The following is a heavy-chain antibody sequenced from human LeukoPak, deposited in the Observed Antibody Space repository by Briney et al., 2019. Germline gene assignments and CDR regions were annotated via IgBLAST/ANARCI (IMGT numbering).Heavy chain of an antibody. Sequence: PGGSLRLSCAASGFTVSSNYMTWVRQAPGKGLEWVSVIYSGGSTYYAGSVKGRFTISRDNSKNTLYLQMNSLRAEDTAIYYCARVRYSGYDRYFDYWGQGTLVTVSS. CDR1: GFTVSSNY. V-gene: IGHV3-53*01. CDR3: ARVRYSGYDRYFDY. J-gene: IGHJ4*02. D-gene: IGHD5-12*01. CDR2: IYSGGST.